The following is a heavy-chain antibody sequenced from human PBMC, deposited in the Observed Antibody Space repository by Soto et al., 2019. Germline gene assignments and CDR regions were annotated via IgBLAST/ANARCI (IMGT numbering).Heavy chain of an antibody. CDR1: GYTFTAYS. CDR3: ARLDSGTFNFDY. Sequence: PGECLKISCKISGYTFTAYSIAWVRQMPGKGLEWVGSVFPVDSDTRYSPSFQGLVTVSADKSITTAYLQWSSLKASDTDIYYCARLDSGTFNFDYWGQGTLVTVSS. J-gene: IGHJ4*02. D-gene: IGHD1-26*01. V-gene: IGHV5-51*01. CDR2: VFPVDSDT.